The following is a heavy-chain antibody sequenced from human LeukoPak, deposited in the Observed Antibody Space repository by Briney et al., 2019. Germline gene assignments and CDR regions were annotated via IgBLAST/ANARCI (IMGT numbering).Heavy chain of an antibody. D-gene: IGHD3-22*01. CDR3: ARVQWLLPVY. Sequence: GGSLRLSCAASGFTFSSYAMSWVRQAPGKGLEGVSAISGSGGSTYYADSVKGRFTISRDNSKNTLYLQMNSLRAEDTAVYYCARVQWLLPVYWGQGTLVTVSS. CDR2: ISGSGGST. CDR1: GFTFSSYA. J-gene: IGHJ4*02. V-gene: IGHV3-23*01.